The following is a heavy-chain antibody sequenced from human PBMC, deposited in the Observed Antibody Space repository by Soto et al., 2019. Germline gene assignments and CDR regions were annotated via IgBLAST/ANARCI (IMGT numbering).Heavy chain of an antibody. CDR2: ISAGGGGT. V-gene: IGHV3-23*01. J-gene: IGHJ6*02. CDR3: AKDPEGYCSSTRCYTYHGLDV. Sequence: GGSLRLSCAGSGFTLTRSAVSWVRQAPGKGLEWVSGISAGGGGTYYADSVKGRFTISRDVAKNTVYLQMNGLRVEDTAVYYCAKDPEGYCSSTRCYTYHGLDVWGQGTTVTVSS. CDR1: GFTLTRSA. D-gene: IGHD2-2*01.